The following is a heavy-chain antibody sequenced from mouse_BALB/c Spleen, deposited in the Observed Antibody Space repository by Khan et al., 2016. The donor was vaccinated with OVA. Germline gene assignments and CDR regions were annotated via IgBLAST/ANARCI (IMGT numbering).Heavy chain of an antibody. CDR3: ARGYFGNYEFAY. V-gene: IGHV1S132*01. D-gene: IGHD2-1*01. CDR1: GYTFTSYW. J-gene: IGHJ3*01. CDR2: INPLNGAT. Sequence: QVQLQQSGAELVKPGASVKLSCKTSGYTFTSYWIQWVKQRPGQGLGWIGVINPLNGATNYNENFKGKATLTYYTSSSTAYMQLSSLTSEDSAVYFCARGYFGNYEFAYWGQGTLVTVSA.